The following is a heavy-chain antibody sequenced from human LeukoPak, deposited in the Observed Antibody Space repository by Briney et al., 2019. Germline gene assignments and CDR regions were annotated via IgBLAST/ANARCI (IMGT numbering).Heavy chain of an antibody. CDR3: VRDRGALQYFDY. CDR1: GLTFRNHG. CDR2: MWYDGSNK. J-gene: IGHJ4*02. V-gene: IGHV3-33*01. Sequence: GGSLTLFCAASGLTFRNHGMHWLRQAPGKALEWVAIMWYDGSNKYCAASVHGRFTISRDNSKNTLYLQMNSLRDDDTAVYYCVRDRGALQYFDYWGQGTLVTVSS. D-gene: IGHD2/OR15-2a*01.